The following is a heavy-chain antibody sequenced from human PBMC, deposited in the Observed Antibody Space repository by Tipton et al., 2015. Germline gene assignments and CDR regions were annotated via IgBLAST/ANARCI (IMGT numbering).Heavy chain of an antibody. CDR3: ARARGRHGGLFDS. Sequence: TLSLTCSVSSDSISKYYWSWIRQPPGKELEWIGYIQYSGSTNYNPSLKSRVTISVDTSKTQFSLKMSSGTASDTAVYYCARARGRHGGLFDSWGQGILVTVSS. CDR2: IQYSGST. CDR1: SDSISKYY. J-gene: IGHJ4*02. V-gene: IGHV4-59*07. D-gene: IGHD4-23*01.